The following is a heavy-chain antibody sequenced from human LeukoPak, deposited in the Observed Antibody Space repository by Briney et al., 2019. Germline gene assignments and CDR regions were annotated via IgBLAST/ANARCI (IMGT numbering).Heavy chain of an antibody. J-gene: IGHJ3*02. CDR3: ARGWAGKHI. CDR2: INPSGVST. Sequence: ASVKVSCKASGYTFTNYYMHWVRQAPGQGLEWMGIINPSGVSTTYAQKFQGRVTITRNTSISTAYMELSSLRSEDTAVYYCARGWAGKHIWGQGTMVTVSS. V-gene: IGHV1-46*01. CDR1: GYTFTNYY. D-gene: IGHD1-26*01.